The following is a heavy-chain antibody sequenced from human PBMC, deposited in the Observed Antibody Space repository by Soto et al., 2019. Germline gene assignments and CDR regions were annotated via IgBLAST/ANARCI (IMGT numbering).Heavy chain of an antibody. J-gene: IGHJ4*02. CDR3: ASLYSGYGPFDY. V-gene: IGHV4-59*01. CDR1: GGSILSYY. D-gene: IGHD5-12*01. Sequence: SETLSPTCTVSGGSILSYYWRWIRQPPGKGLEWIGYIYYSGSTNYNPSLKSRVTISVDTSKNQFSLKLSSVTAADTAVYYCASLYSGYGPFDYWGQGTLVTVSS. CDR2: IYYSGST.